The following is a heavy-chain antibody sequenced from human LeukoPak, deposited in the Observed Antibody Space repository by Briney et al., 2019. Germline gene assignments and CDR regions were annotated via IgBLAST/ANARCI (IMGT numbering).Heavy chain of an antibody. D-gene: IGHD3-10*01. CDR3: AREADMGELLYPDY. J-gene: IGHJ4*02. CDR1: GFTFSSYS. Sequence: PGGSLRLFCAASGFTFSSYSMNWVRQAPGKGLEWVSSISSSSSYIYYADSVKGRFTISRDNAKNSLYLQMNSLRAEDTAVYYCAREADMGELLYPDYWGQGTLVTVSS. CDR2: ISSSSSYI. V-gene: IGHV3-21*01.